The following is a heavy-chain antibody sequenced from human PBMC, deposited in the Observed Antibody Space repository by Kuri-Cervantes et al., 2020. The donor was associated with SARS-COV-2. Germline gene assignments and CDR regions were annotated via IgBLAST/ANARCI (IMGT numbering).Heavy chain of an antibody. V-gene: IGHV5-51*01. CDR2: IYPGDSDT. Sequence: GESLKISCKGSGYSFTSYWIGWVRQMPGKGLEWMGIIYPGDSDTRYSPSFQGQVTISADKSISTAYLQWSSLKASDTAMYYCARRGSSWYPYYYYMDVWGKGTTVTDSS. D-gene: IGHD6-13*01. J-gene: IGHJ6*03. CDR3: ARRGSSWYPYYYYMDV. CDR1: GYSFTSYW.